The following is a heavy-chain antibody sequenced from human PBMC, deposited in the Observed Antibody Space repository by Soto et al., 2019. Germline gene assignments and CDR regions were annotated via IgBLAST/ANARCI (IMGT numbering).Heavy chain of an antibody. CDR2: IIPIFGAA. V-gene: IGHV1-69*13. D-gene: IGHD2-15*01. CDR3: AGFFCSGGSCNYYGMDV. CDR1: GGTFSNYA. Sequence: SVKVSCKASGGTFSNYAISWVRQARGQGLEWMGGIIPIFGAADYAQKFQGRVTVTADGSTSTAYMELSSLRSEDTAVYYCAGFFCSGGSCNYYGMDVWGQGTTVTVSS. J-gene: IGHJ6*02.